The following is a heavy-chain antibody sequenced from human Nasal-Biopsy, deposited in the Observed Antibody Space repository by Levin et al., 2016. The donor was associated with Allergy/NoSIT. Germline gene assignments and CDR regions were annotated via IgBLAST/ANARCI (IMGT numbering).Heavy chain of an antibody. CDR2: IKDDGSEP. V-gene: IGHV3-7*03. D-gene: IGHD3-10*01. CDR3: ARALPPQYSGSGTYFNY. Sequence: GESLKISCTASTSSFHSFTMHWVRQSPGKGLQWVASIKDDGSEPYYVDSVKGRFAISIDNAKNSVFLQLTNVRVEDTATYFCARALPPQYSGSGTYFNYWGQGTPVTVS. J-gene: IGHJ4*02. CDR1: TSSFHSFT.